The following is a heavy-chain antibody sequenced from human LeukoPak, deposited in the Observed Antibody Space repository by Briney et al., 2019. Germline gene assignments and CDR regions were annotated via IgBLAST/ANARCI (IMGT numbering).Heavy chain of an antibody. J-gene: IGHJ4*02. D-gene: IGHD6-13*01. CDR3: ARDRGIPATTTWGYFFDY. Sequence: ASVKVSCRASGYTFTSYYIHWVRQAPGKGLAWMGIINPSVGTTMNAQKFQDRITMTRDTSTSTVYMEQNSLRSEDTAVYYCARDRGIPATTTWGYFFDYWGQGTLVTVSS. CDR1: GYTFTSYY. CDR2: INPSVGTT. V-gene: IGHV1-46*01.